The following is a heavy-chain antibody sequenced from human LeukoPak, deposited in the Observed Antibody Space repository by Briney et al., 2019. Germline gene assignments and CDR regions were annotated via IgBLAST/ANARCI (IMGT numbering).Heavy chain of an antibody. D-gene: IGHD1-7*01. J-gene: IGHJ4*02. CDR2: ISTSSSYI. Sequence: GGSLRLSCAASGFTFSSYSMNWVRQAPGKGLEWVSSISTSSSYIYYADSVKGRFTISRDNAKNSLYLQMNSLRAEDTAVYYCARAHNWKYGSFDFWGQGTLVTVSS. CDR1: GFTFSSYS. CDR3: ARAHNWKYGSFDF. V-gene: IGHV3-21*01.